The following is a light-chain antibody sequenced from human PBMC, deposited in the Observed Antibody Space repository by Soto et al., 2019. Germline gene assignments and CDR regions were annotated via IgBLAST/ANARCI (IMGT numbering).Light chain of an antibody. Sequence: DIQMTQSPSSLSASVGDRVTITCRASHGIINYLAWYQQKPGNAPKLLIYAASTLQSGVTSRFSGSGSGTDFTLTISGLQPEDVATYYCQKYICAPLSVGGGPKVEIK. CDR1: HGIINY. CDR2: AAS. J-gene: IGKJ4*01. CDR3: QKYICAPLS. V-gene: IGKV1-27*01.